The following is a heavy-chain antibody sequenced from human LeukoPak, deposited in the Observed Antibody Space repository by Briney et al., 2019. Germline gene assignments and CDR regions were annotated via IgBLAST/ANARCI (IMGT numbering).Heavy chain of an antibody. J-gene: IGHJ5*02. D-gene: IGHD2-15*01. V-gene: IGHV4-34*01. CDR2: INHSGST. CDR3: APLVVAATNWFDP. CDR1: GGSFSGYY. Sequence: SETLSLTCAVYGGSFSGYYWSWIRQPPGKGLEWIGEINHSGSTNYNPSLKSRVTISVDTSKNQFSLKLSSVTAADTAVYYCAPLVVAATNWFDPWGQGTLVTVSS.